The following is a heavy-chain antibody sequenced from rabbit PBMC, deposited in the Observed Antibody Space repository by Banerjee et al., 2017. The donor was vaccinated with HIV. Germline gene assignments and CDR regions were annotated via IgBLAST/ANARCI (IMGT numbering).Heavy chain of an antibody. D-gene: IGHD1-1*01. CDR2: IATGSSGST. V-gene: IGHV1S40*01. J-gene: IGHJ4*01. CDR1: GFTLSSYW. CDR3: AREKAGSGGSWDL. Sequence: QSLEESGGDLVKPGASLTLTCTASGFTLSSYWMCWVRQAPGKGLEWIACIATGSSGSTYYATWAKGRFTVSKTSSTTVTLQMTSLTGADTATYFCAREKAGSGGSWDLWGQGTL.